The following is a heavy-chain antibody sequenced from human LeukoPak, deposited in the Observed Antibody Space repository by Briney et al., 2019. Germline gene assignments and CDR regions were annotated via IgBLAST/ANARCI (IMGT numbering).Heavy chain of an antibody. V-gene: IGHV1-18*01. CDR3: ARAPLQRWLPNDDFDY. CDR2: ISAYNGNT. Sequence: ASVKVSCKSSGYTFTSYGISWVRQAPGQGLEWMGWISAYNGNTNYAQKLQGRVTMTTDTSTSTAYMELRSVRSDDTAVYYCARAPLQRWLPNDDFDYWGQGTLVTVSS. J-gene: IGHJ4*02. CDR1: GYTFTSYG. D-gene: IGHD5-24*01.